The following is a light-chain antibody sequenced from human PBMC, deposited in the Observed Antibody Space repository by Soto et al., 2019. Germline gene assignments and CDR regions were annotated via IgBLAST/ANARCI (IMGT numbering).Light chain of an antibody. V-gene: IGKV2-28*01. Sequence: DIVMTQSPLSLPVTPGEPASISCRSSQSLLQSNGYDYLDWYLQKPGQSPQPLIYLGSNRASGVTDRFSGSGSGTDFTLKISRVEAEDVGVYYCMQALQTPWTFGQGTKVEVK. CDR3: MQALQTPWT. CDR2: LGS. J-gene: IGKJ1*01. CDR1: QSLLQSNGYDY.